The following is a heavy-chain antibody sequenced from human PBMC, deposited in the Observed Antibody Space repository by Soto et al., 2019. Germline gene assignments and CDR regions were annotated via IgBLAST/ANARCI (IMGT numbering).Heavy chain of an antibody. V-gene: IGHV1-46*01. J-gene: IGHJ6*02. CDR1: GYTFTSYY. Sequence: QVQLVQSGAEVKKPGASVKVSCKASGYTFTSYYMHWVRQAPGQGLEWMGIINPSGGSTSYAQKSQGRVTMTRDTSTSTVYMELSSLRSEDTAVYYCARGGPGVTGTTRYYYYYGMDVWGQGTTVTVS. CDR2: INPSGGST. CDR3: ARGGPGVTGTTRYYYYYGMDV. D-gene: IGHD1-7*01.